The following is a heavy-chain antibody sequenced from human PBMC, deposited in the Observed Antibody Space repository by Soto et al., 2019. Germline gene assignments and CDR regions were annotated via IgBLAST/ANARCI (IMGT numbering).Heavy chain of an antibody. CDR3: ARLYYDYV. CDR1: GFTFGTYS. J-gene: IGHJ6*02. V-gene: IGHV3-48*02. CDR2: ISYDSDTI. Sequence: GGSLRLSCAGSGFTFGTYSMNWVRQAAGKGLEWIAYISYDSDTIQYADSVKGRFTISRDNAKNSLYLQMSSLRDEDTAVYYCARLYYDYVWGQGTTVTVSS. D-gene: IGHD3-3*01.